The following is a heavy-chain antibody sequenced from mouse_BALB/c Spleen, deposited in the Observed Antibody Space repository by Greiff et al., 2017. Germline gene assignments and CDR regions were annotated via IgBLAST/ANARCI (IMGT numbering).Heavy chain of an antibody. CDR3: TIYYGNYVIAY. CDR2: INPSNGGT. J-gene: IGHJ3*01. CDR1: GYTFTSYY. D-gene: IGHD2-1*01. Sequence: VQLQESGAELVKPGASVKLSCKASGYTFTSYYMYWVKQRPGQGLEWIGEINPSNGGTNFNEKFKSKATLTVDKSSSTAYMQLSSLTSEDSAVYYCTIYYGNYVIAYWGQGTLVTVSA. V-gene: IGHV1S16*01.